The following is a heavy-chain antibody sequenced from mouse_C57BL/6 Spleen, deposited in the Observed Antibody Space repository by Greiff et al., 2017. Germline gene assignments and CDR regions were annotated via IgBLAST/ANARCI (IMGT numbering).Heavy chain of an antibody. CDR1: GYTFTDYE. V-gene: IGHV1-15*01. CDR3: TIVYYSNHCYAMGY. Sequence: VQLVESGAELVRPGASVTLSCKASGYTFTDYEMHWVKQTPVHGLEWIGAIDPETGGTAYNQKFKGKAILTADKSSSTAYMELRSLTSEDSAVYYCTIVYYSNHCYAMGYWGQGTSVTVSS. D-gene: IGHD2-5*01. CDR2: IDPETGGT. J-gene: IGHJ4*01.